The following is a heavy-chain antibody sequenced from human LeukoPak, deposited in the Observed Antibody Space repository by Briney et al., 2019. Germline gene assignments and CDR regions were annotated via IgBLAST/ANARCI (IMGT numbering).Heavy chain of an antibody. D-gene: IGHD3-3*01. Sequence: GGSLRLSCAASGFTFSNYAMSWVRQAPGKGLGWVSTISGSGGSTFYADSVKGRFTISRDSSKNTLFLQMNSLRAEDTAVYYCARVVEWGPTDYWGQGTLVTVSS. CDR3: ARVVEWGPTDY. J-gene: IGHJ4*02. CDR1: GFTFSNYA. V-gene: IGHV3-23*01. CDR2: ISGSGGST.